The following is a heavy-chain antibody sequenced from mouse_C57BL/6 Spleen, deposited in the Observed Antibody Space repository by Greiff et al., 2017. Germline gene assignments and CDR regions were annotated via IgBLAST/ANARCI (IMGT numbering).Heavy chain of an antibody. V-gene: IGHV1-64*01. CDR1: GYTFTSYW. CDR3: APNYYGSSYVVAY. D-gene: IGHD1-1*01. Sequence: VQLQQPGAELVKPGASVKLSCKASGYTFTSYWMHWVKQRPGQGLEWIGMIHPNSGSTNYNEKFKSKATLTVDKSSSTAYMQLSSLTSEDSAVYYCAPNYYGSSYVVAYWGQGTLVTVSA. J-gene: IGHJ3*01. CDR2: IHPNSGST.